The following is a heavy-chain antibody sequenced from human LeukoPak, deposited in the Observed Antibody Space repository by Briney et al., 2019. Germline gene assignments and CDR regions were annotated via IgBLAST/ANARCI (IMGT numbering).Heavy chain of an antibody. D-gene: IGHD3-10*01. CDR2: IKQDGSEE. CDR1: GFSFSTYW. Sequence: GSLRLSCAVSGFSFSTYWMGWVRQAPGKGLEWVANIKQDGSEEYYVDSVKGRFTISRDNAKNSLYLQMSSLRAEDTAVYYCARDRSPGSYWGQGTLVTVSS. V-gene: IGHV3-7*03. CDR3: ARDRSPGSY. J-gene: IGHJ4*02.